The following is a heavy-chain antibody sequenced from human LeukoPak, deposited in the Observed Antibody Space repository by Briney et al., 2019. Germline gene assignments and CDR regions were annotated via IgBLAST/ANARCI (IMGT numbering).Heavy chain of an antibody. Sequence: SETVSLTCAVYGGSFSGYYWSWIRQPPGKGLEWIGEINHSGSTNFNPSLKSRVTISVDTSKNQFSLKLSSVTAADTAVYYCAYGDYVYFDYWGQGTLVTVSS. CDR2: INHSGST. CDR3: AYGDYVYFDY. D-gene: IGHD4-17*01. J-gene: IGHJ4*02. CDR1: GGSFSGYY. V-gene: IGHV4-34*01.